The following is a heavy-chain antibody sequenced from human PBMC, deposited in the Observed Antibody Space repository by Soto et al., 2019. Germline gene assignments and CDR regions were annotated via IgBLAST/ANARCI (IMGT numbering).Heavy chain of an antibody. J-gene: IGHJ3*01. CDR2: LYDVDGS. CDR3: ATWHEREHAYDV. V-gene: IGHV3-53*01. Sequence: GGSLRLSCAASGLTVSGKKYVAWVRQAPGKGLEWVSALYDVDGSFYADSVKGRFTTSSDSSNTTVYLQMNGLRPDDTAVYYCATWHEREHAYDVWGQGTTVTVSS. CDR1: GLTVSGKKY. D-gene: IGHD1-1*01.